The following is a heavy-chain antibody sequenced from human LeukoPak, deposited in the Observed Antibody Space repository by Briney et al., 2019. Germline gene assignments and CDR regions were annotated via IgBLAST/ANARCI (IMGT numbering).Heavy chain of an antibody. CDR2: ISSSSSYI. J-gene: IGHJ1*01. D-gene: IGHD6-13*01. CDR3: AREWSLSSAWYANDH. V-gene: IGHV3-21*04. CDR1: GFTFSSYS. Sequence: GGSLRLSCAASGFTFSSYSMNWVRQAPGKGLEWVSSISSSSSYIYYADSVKGRFTISRDNAKNSLYLQMSSLRVEDTAFYYCAREWSLSSAWYANDHWGQGTLVTVSS.